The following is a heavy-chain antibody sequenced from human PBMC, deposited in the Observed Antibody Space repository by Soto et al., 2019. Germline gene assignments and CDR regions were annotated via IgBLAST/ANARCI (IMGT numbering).Heavy chain of an antibody. V-gene: IGHV3-48*02. CDR2: ISTTSFTI. J-gene: IGHJ5*01. CDR3: ARDRCYDGTCYSASDS. D-gene: IGHD2-15*01. Sequence: GGSLRLSCVASGFSFSTYNMDWVRQAPGKGPEWIAYISTTSFTIYYADSVKGRFTISRDNDRNSLYLEMNSLRDEDTAVYYCARDRCYDGTCYSASDSWGQGTLVTVAS. CDR1: GFSFSTYN.